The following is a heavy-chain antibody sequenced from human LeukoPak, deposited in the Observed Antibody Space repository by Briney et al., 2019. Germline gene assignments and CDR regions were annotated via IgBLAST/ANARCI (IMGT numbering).Heavy chain of an antibody. Sequence: PSETLSLTCSVSGGSISSSSYFWGWIRQPPGKGLEWIGSIYYSGSTYYNPSLKSRVTISVDTSENQFSLKLSSVTAADTAVYYCARRPSDAGASFDYWGQGTLVTVSS. V-gene: IGHV4-39*01. CDR1: GGSISSSSYF. CDR2: IYYSGST. CDR3: ARRPSDAGASFDY. D-gene: IGHD3-10*01. J-gene: IGHJ4*02.